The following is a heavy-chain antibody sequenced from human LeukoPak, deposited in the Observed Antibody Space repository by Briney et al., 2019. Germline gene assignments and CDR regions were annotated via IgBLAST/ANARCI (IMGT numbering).Heavy chain of an antibody. CDR1: GGSISSGGYY. Sequence: PSQTLSLTCTASGGSISSGGYYWSWIRQHPGKGLEWIGYIYYSGSTYYNPSLKSRVTISVDTSKNQFSLKLSSVTAADTAVYYCASLNYYDSSGYPRVYFDYWGQGTLVTVSS. D-gene: IGHD3-22*01. V-gene: IGHV4-31*03. J-gene: IGHJ4*02. CDR2: IYYSGST. CDR3: ASLNYYDSSGYPRVYFDY.